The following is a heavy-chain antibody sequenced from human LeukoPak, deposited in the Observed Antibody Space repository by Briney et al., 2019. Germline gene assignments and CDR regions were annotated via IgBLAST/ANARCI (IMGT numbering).Heavy chain of an antibody. Sequence: PSETLSLTCGVSGYSISSGYYWGWIRQPPVKGLEWIGYIYYSGSTYYNPSLKSRVTISVDTSKNQFSLKLSSVTAADTAVYYCGRVVYDSSGYSIDYWGQGTLVTVSS. CDR1: GYSISSGYY. J-gene: IGHJ4*02. CDR2: IYYSGST. V-gene: IGHV4-38-2*01. D-gene: IGHD3-22*01. CDR3: GRVVYDSSGYSIDY.